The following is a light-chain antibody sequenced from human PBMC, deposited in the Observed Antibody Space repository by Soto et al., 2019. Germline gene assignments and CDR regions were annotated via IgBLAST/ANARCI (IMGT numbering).Light chain of an antibody. Sequence: QSALTQPASVSGSPGQSITISCTGTSSDVGGYNYVSWYQQHPGEAPKLMIYEVSNRPSGVSNRFSGSKSGNTASLTISGLQAEDEADYYCSSYTSCSTRVFGTGTKLTVL. J-gene: IGLJ1*01. V-gene: IGLV2-14*01. CDR2: EVS. CDR3: SSYTSCSTRV. CDR1: SSDVGGYNY.